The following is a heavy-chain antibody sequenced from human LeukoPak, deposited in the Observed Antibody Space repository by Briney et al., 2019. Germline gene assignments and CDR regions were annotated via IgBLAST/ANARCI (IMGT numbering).Heavy chain of an antibody. CDR3: ARDRRVRYYFDY. CDR2: ISASGRST. Sequence: GGSLRLSCAASGFTFNTYAMSWVRQAPGKGLDWVSAISASGRSTYYADSVEGRFTISRDNSKNTLFLQMNSLRAEDTAVYYCARDRRVRYYFDYWGQGTLVTVSS. J-gene: IGHJ4*02. V-gene: IGHV3-23*01. D-gene: IGHD3-10*01. CDR1: GFTFNTYA.